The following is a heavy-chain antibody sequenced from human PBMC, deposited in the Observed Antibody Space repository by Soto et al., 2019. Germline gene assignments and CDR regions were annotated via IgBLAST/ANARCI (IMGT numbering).Heavy chain of an antibody. D-gene: IGHD3-10*01. Sequence: QVQLVESGGGVVQPGRSLRLSCAASGFTFSSYGMHWVRQAPGKGLEWVAVISYDGSNKYYADSVKGRFTISRDNSKNTLYLQMNSLRVEDTAVYYCAKEGWFGESPDYWGQGTLVTVSS. CDR3: AKEGWFGESPDY. V-gene: IGHV3-30*18. CDR2: ISYDGSNK. J-gene: IGHJ4*02. CDR1: GFTFSSYG.